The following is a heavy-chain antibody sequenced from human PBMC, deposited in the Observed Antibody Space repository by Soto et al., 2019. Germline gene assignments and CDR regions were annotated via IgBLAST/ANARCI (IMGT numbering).Heavy chain of an antibody. J-gene: IGHJ6*02. CDR2: LIPILGIT. V-gene: IGHV1-69*02. D-gene: IGHD3-22*01. CDR3: VISRYDSSSYYFGMEF. CDR1: GGTFSSYT. Sequence: QVQLVQSGAEVKKPGSSVKVTCKASGGTFSSYTTSWVRQAPGQGLEWMGRLIPILGITNYAQKFQGRVTIIADKSTNTAFMDLSSLRSEDTAVYYCVISRYDSSSYYFGMEFWGQGTTVTVSS.